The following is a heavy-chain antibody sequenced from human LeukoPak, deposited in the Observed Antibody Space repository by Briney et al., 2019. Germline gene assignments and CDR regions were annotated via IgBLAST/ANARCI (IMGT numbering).Heavy chain of an antibody. Sequence: SETLSLTCAVYGGSFSGYYWSWIRQPPGKGLEWIGEINHSGSTDYNPSLKSRVTISVDTSKNQFSLKLSSVTAADTAVYYCARGLTGNYWGQGTLVTVSS. D-gene: IGHD1-14*01. CDR3: ARGLTGNY. J-gene: IGHJ4*02. V-gene: IGHV4-34*01. CDR1: GGSFSGYY. CDR2: INHSGST.